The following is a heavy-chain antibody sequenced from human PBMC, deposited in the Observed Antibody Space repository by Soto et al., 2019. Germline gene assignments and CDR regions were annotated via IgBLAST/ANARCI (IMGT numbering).Heavy chain of an antibody. J-gene: IGHJ6*02. V-gene: IGHV5-51*01. D-gene: IGHD3-22*01. Sequence: GESLKISCKGSGYSFTSYWIGWVRPLPGKGLKWMGIIYPGDSDTRYSPSFQGQVTISADKSISTAYLQWSSLKASDTAMYYCARDGYYYDGSGYPGSYYYCGMDVWGQGTTVTVSS. CDR1: GYSFTSYW. CDR3: ARDGYYYDGSGYPGSYYYCGMDV. CDR2: IYPGDSDT.